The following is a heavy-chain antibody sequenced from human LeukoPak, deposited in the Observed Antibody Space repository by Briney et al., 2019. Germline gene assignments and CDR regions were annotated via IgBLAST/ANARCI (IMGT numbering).Heavy chain of an antibody. CDR3: ATVGMHYYDSSGYYYNY. Sequence: ASVKVSCKVSGYTFTDYYMHWVRQAPGKGLEWMGGFDPEDGETIYAQKFQGRVTMTEDTSTDTAYMELSSLRSEDTAVYYCATVGMHYYDSSGYYYNYWGQGTLVTVSS. CDR1: GYTFTDYY. CDR2: FDPEDGET. V-gene: IGHV1-24*01. D-gene: IGHD3-22*01. J-gene: IGHJ4*02.